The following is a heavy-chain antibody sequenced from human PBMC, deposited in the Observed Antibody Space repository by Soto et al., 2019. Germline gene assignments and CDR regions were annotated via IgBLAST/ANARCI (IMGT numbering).Heavy chain of an antibody. CDR3: AKIGTYLRMDV. V-gene: IGHV3-48*01. CDR2: ISSGSGTT. Sequence: EVQLVESGGGLVQPGGSLRLSCAVSGFTFSAYSMNWVRQAPGKVLEWVSYISSGSGTTYYADSVNGRFSISRDNANNSLYLQMTSLRVEDTALYYCAKIGTYLRMDVWGQGTTVIVYS. D-gene: IGHD3-10*01. CDR1: GFTFSAYS. J-gene: IGHJ6*02.